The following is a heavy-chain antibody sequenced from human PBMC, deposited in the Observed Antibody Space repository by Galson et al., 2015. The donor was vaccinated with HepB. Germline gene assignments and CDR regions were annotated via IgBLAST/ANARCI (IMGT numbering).Heavy chain of an antibody. J-gene: IGHJ4*02. CDR3: ARYYDSSGYLDY. CDR1: GGTFSIYA. CDR2: IIPILGIA. Sequence: SVKVSCKASGGTFSIYAISWVRQAPGQGLEWMGRIIPILGIANYAQKFQGRVTITADKSTSTAYMELSSLRSEDTAVYYCARYYDSSGYLDYWGQGTLVTVSS. D-gene: IGHD3-22*01. V-gene: IGHV1-69*04.